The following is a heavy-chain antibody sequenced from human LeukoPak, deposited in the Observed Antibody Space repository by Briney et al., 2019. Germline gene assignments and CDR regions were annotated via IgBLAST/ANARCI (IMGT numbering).Heavy chain of an antibody. CDR1: GFTFISYD. CDR3: ALPFTTGFDY. Sequence: HPWGSLRLSCAASGFTFISYDMHWVRQAPGKGLEWVALISYDGSNKYYADSVKGRFTFSRDNSKNTLYLQMNNLRAEDTAVYYCALPFTTGFDYWGQGTLVTVSS. J-gene: IGHJ4*02. V-gene: IGHV3-30*03. D-gene: IGHD3-9*01. CDR2: ISYDGSNK.